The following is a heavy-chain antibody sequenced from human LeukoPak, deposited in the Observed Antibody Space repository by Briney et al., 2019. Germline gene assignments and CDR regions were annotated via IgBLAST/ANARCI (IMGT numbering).Heavy chain of an antibody. J-gene: IGHJ4*02. CDR2: ISGSGGST. CDR1: GFTFSSYA. Sequence: PGGSLRLSRAASGFTFSSYAMSWVRQAPGKGLEWVSAISGSGGSTYYADSVKGRFTISRDNSKNTLYLQMNSLRAEDTAVYYCARQGQQSIYDSSGYYYDYWGQGTLVTVSS. V-gene: IGHV3-23*01. D-gene: IGHD3-22*01. CDR3: ARQGQQSIYDSSGYYYDY.